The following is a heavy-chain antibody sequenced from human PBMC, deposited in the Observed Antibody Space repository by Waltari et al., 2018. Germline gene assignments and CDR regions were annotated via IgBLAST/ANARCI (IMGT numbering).Heavy chain of an antibody. Sequence: QLQLQESGPGLVKPSATLSLTCTVSGGSISTNYNWGWIRQPPGKGLEWMGNMQYRGSTFYNPSLASRVTIFLDTWKNQCSLRLSSVGAADTAVYFCGRIAFGDEGGYFQHWGQGTLVTVSS. J-gene: IGHJ1*01. CDR3: GRIAFGDEGGYFQH. V-gene: IGHV4-39*01. CDR2: MQYRGST. CDR1: GGSISTNYN. D-gene: IGHD4-17*01.